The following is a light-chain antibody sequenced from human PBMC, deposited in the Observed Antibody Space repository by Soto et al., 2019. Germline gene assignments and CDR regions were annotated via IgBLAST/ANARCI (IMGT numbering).Light chain of an antibody. CDR3: QQYSNYSAT. CDR1: QSISDW. Sequence: DVQMTQSPSTLSASVGDRVTITCRASQSISDWLAWFQQKPGQAPRLLIYDASSFQSGVPSRFSGSGSGTEFTLTINSLQPDDFASYFCQQYSNYSATFGQGTKVEIK. J-gene: IGKJ1*01. V-gene: IGKV1-5*01. CDR2: DAS.